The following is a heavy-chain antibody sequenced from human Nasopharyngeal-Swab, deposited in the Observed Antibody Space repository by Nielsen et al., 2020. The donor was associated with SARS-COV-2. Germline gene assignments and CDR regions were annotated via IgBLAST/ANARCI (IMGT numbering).Heavy chain of an antibody. D-gene: IGHD6-13*01. CDR3: ARERYSSSWYRYWYFDL. J-gene: IGHJ2*01. CDR2: ISAYNGNT. V-gene: IGHV1-18*01. CDR1: GYTFTSYG. Sequence: ASVKVSCKASGYTFTSYGISWVRQAPRQGLEWMGWISAYNGNTNYAQKLQGRVTMTTDTSTSTAYMELRSLRSDDTAVYYCARERYSSSWYRYWYFDLWGRGTLVTVSS.